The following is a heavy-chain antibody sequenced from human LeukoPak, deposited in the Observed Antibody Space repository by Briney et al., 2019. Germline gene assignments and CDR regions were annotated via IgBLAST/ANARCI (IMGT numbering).Heavy chain of an antibody. CDR2: ISYDGSNK. CDR1: GFIFSSYG. Sequence: GGSLRLSCAASGFIFSSYGMHWVRQAPGKGLEWVAVISYDGSNKYYADSVKGRFTISRDNSKNTLYLQMNSLRAEDTAVYYCAKDVKSYSFYYYYYMDVWGKGTTVTVSS. V-gene: IGHV3-30*18. CDR3: AKDVKSYSFYYYYYMDV. J-gene: IGHJ6*03. D-gene: IGHD2/OR15-2a*01.